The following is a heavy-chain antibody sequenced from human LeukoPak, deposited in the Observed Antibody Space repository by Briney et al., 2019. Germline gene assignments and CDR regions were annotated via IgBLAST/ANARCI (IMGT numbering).Heavy chain of an antibody. CDR2: YYHSGTT. Sequence: PSETLSLTCSVSGSSISSGSYWGWIRQSPGKGLEWIGSYYHSGTTYYNPSLKSRVTISGDTSKTQFSLTLSSVTAADTATYYCARGKLERGWSYYFDSWGQGTLVIVSS. CDR1: GSSISSGSY. V-gene: IGHV4-38-2*02. D-gene: IGHD1-1*01. CDR3: ARGKLERGWSYYFDS. J-gene: IGHJ4*02.